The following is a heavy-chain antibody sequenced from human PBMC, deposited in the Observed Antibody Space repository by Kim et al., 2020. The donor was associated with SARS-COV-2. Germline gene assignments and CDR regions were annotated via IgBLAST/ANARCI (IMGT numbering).Heavy chain of an antibody. J-gene: IGHJ4*02. V-gene: IGHV3-21*01. D-gene: IGHD5-12*01. Sequence: SGRGRFTISRANAKNSLYLQMNSLRAEDTAVYYCARVGWGMATTRGACDYWGQGTLVTVSS. CDR3: ARVGWGMATTRGACDY.